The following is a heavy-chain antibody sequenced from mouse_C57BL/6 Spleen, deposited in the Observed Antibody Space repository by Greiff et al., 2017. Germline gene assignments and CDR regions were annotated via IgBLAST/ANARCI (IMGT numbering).Heavy chain of an antibody. Sequence: QVQLQQSGAELVRPGASVTLSCKASGYTFTDYEMHWVMQTPVHGLEWIGAIDPETGGTAYNQKFKGKAILTADKSSSTAYMELRSLTSEDSAVYYCTRGNSYWYFDVWGTGTTVTVSS. V-gene: IGHV1-15*01. CDR2: IDPETGGT. CDR1: GYTFTDYE. J-gene: IGHJ1*03. CDR3: TRGNSYWYFDV. D-gene: IGHD2-1*01.